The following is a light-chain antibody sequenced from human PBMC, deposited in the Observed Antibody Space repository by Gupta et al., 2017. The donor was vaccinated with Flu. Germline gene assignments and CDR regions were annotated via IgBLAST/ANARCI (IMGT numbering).Light chain of an antibody. CDR2: EDN. CDR3: QSYDSILWV. J-gene: IGLJ3*02. V-gene: IGLV6-57*03. Sequence: NFMLTQPHSVSESPGKTVTIPCTRSSGSIASNYVKWYQQRPGSAPTTVIYEDNQRPSGVPDRFSGSIDSSSNSASLTISGLKTEDEADYYCQSYDSILWVFGGGTKLTVL. CDR1: SGSIASNY.